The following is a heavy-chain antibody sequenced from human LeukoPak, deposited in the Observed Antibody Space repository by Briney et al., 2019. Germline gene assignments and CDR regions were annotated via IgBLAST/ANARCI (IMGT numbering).Heavy chain of an antibody. CDR3: ARELVTIFGVVIRQYYMDV. D-gene: IGHD3-3*01. CDR1: GGSISSSSYY. J-gene: IGHJ6*03. V-gene: IGHV4-39*07. CDR2: IYYSGST. Sequence: SETLSLTCTVSGGSISSSSYYWGWIRQPPGKGLEWIGSIYYSGSTYYNPSLKSRVTISVDTSKNQFSLKLSSVTAADTAVYYCARELVTIFGVVIRQYYMDVWGKGTTVTVSS.